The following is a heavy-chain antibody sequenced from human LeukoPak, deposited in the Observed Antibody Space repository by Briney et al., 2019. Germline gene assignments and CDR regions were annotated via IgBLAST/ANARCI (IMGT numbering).Heavy chain of an antibody. CDR3: ARGGRDYDILTGYHDY. V-gene: IGHV1-46*01. CDR2: INPSGGST. CDR1: GYTFTSYY. J-gene: IGHJ4*02. D-gene: IGHD3-9*01. Sequence: ASVKVSCKASGYTFTSYYMHWVRQAPGQGLEWMGIINPSGGSTSYAQKFQGRVTMTRGTSTSTVYMELSSLRSEDTAVYYCARGGRDYDILTGYHDYWGQGTLVTVSS.